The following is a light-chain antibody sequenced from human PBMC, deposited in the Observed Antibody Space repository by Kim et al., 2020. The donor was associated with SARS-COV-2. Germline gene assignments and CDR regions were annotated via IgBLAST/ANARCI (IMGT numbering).Light chain of an antibody. CDR3: QRYSLYPRT. J-gene: IGKJ1*01. CDR1: QGIGDY. Sequence: DIQLTQSPSFLPASVGDRVTITCRASQGIGDYLAWYQQSPGKAPKLLIYAASTLQSGVPSRFSGSGSGTEFTLTITSLQPEDFATYFCQRYSLYPRTFGQGTKVDIK. CDR2: AAS. V-gene: IGKV1-9*01.